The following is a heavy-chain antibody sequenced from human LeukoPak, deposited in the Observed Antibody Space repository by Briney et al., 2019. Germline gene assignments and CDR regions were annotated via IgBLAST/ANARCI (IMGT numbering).Heavy chain of an antibody. V-gene: IGHV4-34*01. D-gene: IGHD4-23*01. Sequence: SETLSLTCAVYGGSFIGYYWTWIRQPPGKGLEWIGETNHGGSTNYNPSLKSRVTISVDTSKNQFSLKLSSVTAADTAVYYCAEYGGNSVFDYWGQGTLVTVSS. CDR2: TNHGGST. CDR3: AEYGGNSVFDY. CDR1: GGSFIGYY. J-gene: IGHJ4*02.